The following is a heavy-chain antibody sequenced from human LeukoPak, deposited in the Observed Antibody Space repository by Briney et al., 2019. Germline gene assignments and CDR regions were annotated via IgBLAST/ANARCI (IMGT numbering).Heavy chain of an antibody. J-gene: IGHJ4*02. CDR3: ARDFSSGYTTFDY. CDR2: INPNSGGT. CDR1: GYTFTDYY. D-gene: IGHD3-22*01. Sequence: ASVTVSCKASGYTFTDYYMHWVRQAPGQGLEWMGWINPNSGGTNYAQKFQGRVTMTRDTSISTAYMELSRLRSDDTAVYYCARDFSSGYTTFDYWGQGTLVTVSS. V-gene: IGHV1-2*02.